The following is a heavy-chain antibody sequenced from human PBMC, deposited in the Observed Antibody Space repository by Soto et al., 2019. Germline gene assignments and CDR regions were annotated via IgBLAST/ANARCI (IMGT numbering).Heavy chain of an antibody. J-gene: IGHJ6*02. CDR1: GFTFDDYA. D-gene: IGHD1-26*01. CDR2: ISWNSGSI. CDR3: AKDMSPYSGSYSALDYYYYYGMDV. Sequence: LRLSCAASGFTFDDYAMHWVRQAPGKGLEWVSGISWNSGSIGYADSVKGRFTISRDNAKNSLYLQMNSLRAEDTALYYCAKDMSPYSGSYSALDYYYYYGMDVWGQGTTVTVSS. V-gene: IGHV3-9*01.